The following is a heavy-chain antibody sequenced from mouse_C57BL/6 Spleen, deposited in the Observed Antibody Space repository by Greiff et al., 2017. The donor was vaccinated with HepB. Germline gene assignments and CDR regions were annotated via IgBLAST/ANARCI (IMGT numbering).Heavy chain of an antibody. D-gene: IGHD1-1*01. J-gene: IGHJ1*03. CDR1: GFNIKDYY. V-gene: IGHV14-1*01. CDR2: IDPEDGDT. CDR3: ASITPVVAPYFDV. Sequence: EVQLQQSGAELVRPGASVKLSCTASGFNIKDYYMHWVKQRPEQGLEWIGRIDPEDGDTEYAPKFQGKATMTADTSSNTAYLQLSSLTSEDTAVYYCASITPVVAPYFDVWGTGTTVTVSS.